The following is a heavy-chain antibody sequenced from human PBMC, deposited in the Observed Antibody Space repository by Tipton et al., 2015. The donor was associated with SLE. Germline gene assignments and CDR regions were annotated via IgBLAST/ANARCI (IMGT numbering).Heavy chain of an antibody. Sequence: VQLVQSGGGLVQPGGSLRLSCAASGFTFSSYEMNWVRQAPGRGLEWVSYISSSGSTIYYADSVKGRFTISRDNAKNSLYLQMNSLRAEDTAVYYCARDSRYYPLGSGAEYFQHWGQGTLVTVSS. CDR1: GFTFSSYE. CDR3: ARDSRYYPLGSGAEYFQH. D-gene: IGHD3-22*01. CDR2: ISSSGSTI. V-gene: IGHV3-48*03. J-gene: IGHJ1*01.